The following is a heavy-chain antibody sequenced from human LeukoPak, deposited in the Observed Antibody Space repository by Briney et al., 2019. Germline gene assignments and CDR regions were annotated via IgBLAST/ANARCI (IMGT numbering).Heavy chain of an antibody. CDR3: ARGDMVRIDWFDP. Sequence: PGGSLRLSCAASGFTFSSYSMNWVRQAPGKGLEWVSSISSSSSYIYYADSVKGRFTISRDNAKNSLYLQMNSLRAEDTAVNYCARGDMVRIDWFDPWGQGTLVTVSS. J-gene: IGHJ5*02. CDR2: ISSSSSYI. CDR1: GFTFSSYS. D-gene: IGHD3-10*01. V-gene: IGHV3-21*04.